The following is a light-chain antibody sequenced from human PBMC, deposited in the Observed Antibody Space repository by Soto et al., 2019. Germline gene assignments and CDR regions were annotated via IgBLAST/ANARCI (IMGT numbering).Light chain of an antibody. Sequence: QSVLTQPPSASGTPGQRVTISCSGSTSNIESNYVYWFQQLPGTAPKLLIYRSDQRPSGVPDRFSGSKSGTSASLAISGLRSEDEADYYCAAWDDSLSGVVFGGGTKVTVL. J-gene: IGLJ2*01. V-gene: IGLV1-47*01. CDR1: TSNIESNY. CDR3: AAWDDSLSGVV. CDR2: RSD.